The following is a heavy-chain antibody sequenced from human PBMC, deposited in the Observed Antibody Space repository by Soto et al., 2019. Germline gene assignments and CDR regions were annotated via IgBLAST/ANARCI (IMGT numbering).Heavy chain of an antibody. CDR2: ILPMFDKP. CDR1: GGIFVNYG. CDR3: ARDNEVCPNLYGMDV. Sequence: QRQLVQSGAEVTKPGSSVKVSCEAFGGIFVNYGFSWIRQAPGQGLEWMGGILPMFDKPNYAEKFRGRVTITADKSTTTVYMEVTNARSGDTAVYYCARDNEVCPNLYGMDVWGQGTTVIVSS. J-gene: IGHJ6*02. V-gene: IGHV1-69*06.